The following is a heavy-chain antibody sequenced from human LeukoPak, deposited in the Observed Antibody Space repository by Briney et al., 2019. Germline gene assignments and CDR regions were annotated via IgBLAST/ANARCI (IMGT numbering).Heavy chain of an antibody. CDR2: INPNSGGT. J-gene: IGHJ4*02. CDR1: GYTFTGYY. Sequence: GASVKVSCKASGYTFTGYYMHWVRQAPGQGLEWMGWINPNSGGTNYAQKFQGRVTMTRDTSISTAYMELSSLRSEDMAVYYCARDGGYYDYYFDYWGQGTLVTVSS. V-gene: IGHV1-2*02. D-gene: IGHD3-3*01. CDR3: ARDGGYYDYYFDY.